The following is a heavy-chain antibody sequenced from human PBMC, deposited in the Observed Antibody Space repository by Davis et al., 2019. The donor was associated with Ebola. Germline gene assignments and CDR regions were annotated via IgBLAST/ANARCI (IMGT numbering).Heavy chain of an antibody. D-gene: IGHD6-13*01. CDR3: ARVSSSWYDFDY. CDR1: GFTFSSYS. Sequence: PGGSLRLSCAASGFTFSSYSMNWVRQAPGKGLEWVSSISSSSSYIYYADSVKGRFTISRDNAKNSLYLQMNSLRAEDTAVYYCARVSSSWYDFDYWGQGTLVTVSS. V-gene: IGHV3-21*01. CDR2: ISSSSSYI. J-gene: IGHJ4*02.